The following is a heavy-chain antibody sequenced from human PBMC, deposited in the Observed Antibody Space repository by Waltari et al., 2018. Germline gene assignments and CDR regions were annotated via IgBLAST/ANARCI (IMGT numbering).Heavy chain of an antibody. CDR3: ARDKEWELLFDY. D-gene: IGHD1-26*01. Sequence: EVQLVESGGGLVKPGGSLRLSCAASGFSFSSYSMNWVRQAPGKGLEWVSSISSSSSHIYYADSVKDRFTISRDNAKNSLYLQMNSLRVEDTAVYYCARDKEWELLFDYWGQGTLVTVSS. CDR1: GFSFSSYS. J-gene: IGHJ4*02. CDR2: ISSSSSHI. V-gene: IGHV3-21*01.